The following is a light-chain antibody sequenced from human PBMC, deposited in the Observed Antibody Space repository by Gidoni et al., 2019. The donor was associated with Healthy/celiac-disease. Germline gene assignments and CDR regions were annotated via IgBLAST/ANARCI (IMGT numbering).Light chain of an antibody. CDR2: WAS. V-gene: IGKV4-1*01. Sequence: DIVMTPSPVPLAVSLGERATINCKSSQSVLYSSNNKNYLAWYQQKPGQPPKLLIYWASTRESGVPDRFSGSGSGTDFTLTISSLQAEDVAVYYCQQYYSTPLTFGGGTKVEIK. CDR3: QQYYSTPLT. CDR1: QSVLYSSNNKNY. J-gene: IGKJ4*01.